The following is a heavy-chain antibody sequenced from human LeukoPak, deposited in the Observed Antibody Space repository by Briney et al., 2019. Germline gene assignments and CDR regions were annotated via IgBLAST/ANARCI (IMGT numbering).Heavy chain of an antibody. CDR2: IYTSGST. J-gene: IGHJ4*02. V-gene: IGHV4-61*02. D-gene: IGHD2-21*02. CDR3: ARETTYCGGDCPRSLVD. Sequence: PSQTLSLTCTVSGGSISSGSYYWSWIRQPAGKGLEWIGRIYTSGSTNYNPSLKSRVTISVDTSKNQFSLKLSSVTAADTAVYYCARETTYCGGDCPRSLVDWGQGTLVTVSS. CDR1: GGSISSGSYY.